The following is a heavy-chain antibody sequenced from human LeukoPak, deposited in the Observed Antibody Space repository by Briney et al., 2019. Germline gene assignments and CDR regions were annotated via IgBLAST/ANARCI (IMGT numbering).Heavy chain of an antibody. CDR3: ARVRWSSAFDY. CDR1: GFSFSTYA. V-gene: IGHV3-64*01. J-gene: IGHJ4*02. CDR2: ITSNGGST. D-gene: IGHD1-26*01. Sequence: GGSLRLSCAASGFSFSTYAMHWVRQAPGKGLEYVAAITSNGGSTYYASSVKGRFTISRDNSKNTLYLQMGSLRAEDMAVYYCARVRWSSAFDYWSQGTLVTVSS.